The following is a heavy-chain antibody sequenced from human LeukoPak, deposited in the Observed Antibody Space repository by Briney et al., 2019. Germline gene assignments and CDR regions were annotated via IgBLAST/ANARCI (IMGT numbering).Heavy chain of an antibody. J-gene: IGHJ4*02. CDR1: GFTFSSYS. CDR3: ARELDIVVVPTGPFDY. Sequence: GGSMRLSCAASGFTFSSYSMNWVRQAPGKGLEWVSSISSSSSYIYYADSVKGRFTISRDNAKNSLYLQMYSLRAEDTAVYYCARELDIVVVPTGPFDYWGQGTLVTVSS. V-gene: IGHV3-21*01. D-gene: IGHD2-2*03. CDR2: ISSSSSYI.